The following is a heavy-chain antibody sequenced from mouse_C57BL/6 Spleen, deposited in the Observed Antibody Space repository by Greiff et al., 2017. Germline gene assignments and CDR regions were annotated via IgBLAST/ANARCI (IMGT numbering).Heavy chain of an antibody. CDR2: IDPSDSYT. J-gene: IGHJ4*01. CDR3: ARSNWSYAKYY. Sequence: QVQLQQPGAELVMPGASVKLSCKASGYTFTSYWMHWVKQRPGQGLEWIGEIDPSDSYTNYNQKFKGKSTLTVDKSSSTAYMQLSSLTSEDAAGYYCARSNWSYAKYYRGQGTSVTVSS. CDR1: GYTFTSYW. V-gene: IGHV1-69*01. D-gene: IGHD4-1*01.